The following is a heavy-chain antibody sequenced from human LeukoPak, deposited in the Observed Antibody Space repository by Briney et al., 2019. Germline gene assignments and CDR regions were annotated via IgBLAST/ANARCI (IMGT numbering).Heavy chain of an antibody. CDR3: ARLGAGAVAGLYAFDI. D-gene: IGHD3-16*01. Sequence: GGSLRLSCAASGFTVTDYYMNWIRQAPGKGLEWVSYIGNRDNVIYYADSVKGRFTISRDNAKNSLYLQMNSLRAEDTAVYYCARLGAGAVAGLYAFDIWGQGTMVTVSS. J-gene: IGHJ3*02. CDR2: IGNRDNVI. CDR1: GFTVTDYY. V-gene: IGHV3-11*04.